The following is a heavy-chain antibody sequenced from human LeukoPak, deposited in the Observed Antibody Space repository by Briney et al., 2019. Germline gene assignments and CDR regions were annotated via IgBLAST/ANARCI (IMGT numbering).Heavy chain of an antibody. CDR1: GFTFSSYW. J-gene: IGHJ4*02. Sequence: GGSLRLSCAASGFTFSSYWMSWVRQAPGKGLEWVSAISGSGGSTYYADSVKGRFTISRDNSKNTLYLQMNGLRAEDTAVYYCAKTGYSSGWSYFFDYWGQGTLVTVSS. CDR2: ISGSGGST. D-gene: IGHD6-19*01. CDR3: AKTGYSSGWSYFFDY. V-gene: IGHV3-23*01.